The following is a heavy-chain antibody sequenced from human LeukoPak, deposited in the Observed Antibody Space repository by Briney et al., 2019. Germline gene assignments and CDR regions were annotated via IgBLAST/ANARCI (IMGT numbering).Heavy chain of an antibody. CDR1: GYTFTAYY. J-gene: IGHJ4*02. CDR3: ARDDSFQFDS. Sequence: ASVKVSCKASGYTFTAYYMHWVRQAPGQGLEWMGWINPNTGATNYAQKFQGRVTMTRATSISTAYMKLSRATSDDTAMYYCARDDSFQFDSWGQGTLVTVSS. D-gene: IGHD5-18*01. CDR2: INPNTGAT. V-gene: IGHV1-2*02.